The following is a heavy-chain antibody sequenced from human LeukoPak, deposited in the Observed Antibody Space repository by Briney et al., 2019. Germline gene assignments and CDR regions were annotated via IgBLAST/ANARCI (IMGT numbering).Heavy chain of an antibody. Sequence: PGGSLRLSCAASGFTFSSYSMNWVRQAPGKGLEWVSSISSSGSPIYDADSAKGRFTISRDNAKNSVYLQMNNLRAEDTAVYYCARSRYFYDSSGSYYYGGASDFWGQGTLVTVSS. CDR1: GFTFSSYS. J-gene: IGHJ4*01. CDR2: ISSSGSPI. D-gene: IGHD3-22*01. CDR3: ARSRYFYDSSGSYYYGGASDF. V-gene: IGHV3-21*01.